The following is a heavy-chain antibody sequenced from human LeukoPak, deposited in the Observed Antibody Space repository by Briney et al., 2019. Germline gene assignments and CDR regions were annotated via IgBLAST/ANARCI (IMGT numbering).Heavy chain of an antibody. CDR1: GGSISSSSYY. V-gene: IGHV4-39*01. Sequence: SETLSLTCTVSGGSISSSSYYWGWIRQPPGKGLEWIGSIYYSGSTYYNPSLKSRVTISVDTSKNQFSLKLNSVTAADTAVYYCARGLPKHDYGDYGGTWFDPWGQGALVTVSS. J-gene: IGHJ5*02. D-gene: IGHD4-17*01. CDR3: ARGLPKHDYGDYGGTWFDP. CDR2: IYYSGST.